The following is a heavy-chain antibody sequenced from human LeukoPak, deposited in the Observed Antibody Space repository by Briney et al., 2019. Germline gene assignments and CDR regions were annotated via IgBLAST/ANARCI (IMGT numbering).Heavy chain of an antibody. CDR3: ARDPKGYSGSYSRAEYFQH. V-gene: IGHV3-33*01. J-gene: IGHJ1*01. Sequence: PGRSLRLSCAASGFTFSSYGMHWVRQAPGKGLEWVAVIWYDGSNKYYADSVKGRFTISRDNSKNTLYLQMNSLRAEDTAVYYCARDPKGYSGSYSRAEYFQHWGQGTLVTVSS. D-gene: IGHD1-26*01. CDR2: IWYDGSNK. CDR1: GFTFSSYG.